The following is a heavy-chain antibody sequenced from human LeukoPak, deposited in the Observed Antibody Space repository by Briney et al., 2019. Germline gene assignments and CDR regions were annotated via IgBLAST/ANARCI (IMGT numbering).Heavy chain of an antibody. Sequence: PGGSLRLSCAASGFTFSGSAMSWVRQAPGKGLEWVSAITNAGDTTNYADSVKGRFTISRDNSKNTLYLQMNSLRAEDTAVYYCAKRRYDRSGYFDYWGQGTLVTVSS. D-gene: IGHD3-22*01. CDR2: ITNAGDTT. CDR3: AKRRYDRSGYFDY. CDR1: GFTFSGSA. V-gene: IGHV3-23*01. J-gene: IGHJ4*02.